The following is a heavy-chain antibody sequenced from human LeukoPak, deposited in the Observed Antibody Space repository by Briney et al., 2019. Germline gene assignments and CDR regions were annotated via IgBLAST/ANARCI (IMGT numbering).Heavy chain of an antibody. Sequence: GGSLRLSCAASEFTFFSYEMNWVRQAPGKGLEWVSYISSSGSTIYYADSVKGRFTISRDNPKSSLYLQMNSLRAEDTGVYYCARAVNNVFDIWGQGTMVTASS. V-gene: IGHV3-48*03. CDR1: EFTFFSYE. J-gene: IGHJ3*02. CDR2: ISSSGSTI. D-gene: IGHD2/OR15-2a*01. CDR3: ARAVNNVFDI.